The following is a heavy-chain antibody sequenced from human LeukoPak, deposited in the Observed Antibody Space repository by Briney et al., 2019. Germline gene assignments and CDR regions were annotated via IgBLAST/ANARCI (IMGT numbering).Heavy chain of an antibody. CDR2: INNSGNT. J-gene: IGHJ3*01. Sequence: SETLSLTCAVYGCSFSGYYWRWIRQPPGKGLEWVGEINNSGNTNYNPSLKSRFTISVDTSKNQFSLKLSCVTAADTAVYYCARPYDSSGYHPSDAFDVWGQGTMVTFSS. CDR3: ARPYDSSGYHPSDAFDV. CDR1: GCSFSGYY. D-gene: IGHD3-22*01. V-gene: IGHV4-34*01.